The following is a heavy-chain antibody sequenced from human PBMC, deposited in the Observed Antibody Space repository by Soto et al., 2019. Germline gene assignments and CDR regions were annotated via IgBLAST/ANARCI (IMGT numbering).Heavy chain of an antibody. J-gene: IGHJ6*03. CDR3: AKDVTGTDSHYYYYMDV. CDR1: GFTFDDYA. V-gene: IGHV3-9*01. D-gene: IGHD1-7*01. CDR2: ISWNSGSI. Sequence: DVQLVESGGGLVQPGRSLRLSCAASGFTFDDYAMHWVRQAPGKGLGWVSGISWNSGSIGYADSVKGRFTISRDNAKNSLYLQMNSLRAEDTALYYCAKDVTGTDSHYYYYMDVWGKGTTVTVS.